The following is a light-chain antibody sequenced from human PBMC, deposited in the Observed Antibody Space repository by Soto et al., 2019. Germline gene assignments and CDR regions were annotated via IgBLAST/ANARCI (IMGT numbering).Light chain of an antibody. J-gene: IGKJ5*01. V-gene: IGKV1-39*01. CDR1: QGIRND. CDR2: GAS. CDR3: QQSYRTPT. Sequence: DIQMTQSPSSLSSSVGYRVSNTSRASQGIRNDLGWYQQKPGKAPKRLIYGASTLQSGVPSRFSGSGSGTDYTLTISSLQPEDFATYYCQQSYRTPTFGQGTRLEIK.